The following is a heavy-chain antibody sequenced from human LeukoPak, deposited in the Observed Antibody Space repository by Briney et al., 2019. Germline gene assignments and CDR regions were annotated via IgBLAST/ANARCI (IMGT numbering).Heavy chain of an antibody. V-gene: IGHV3-23*01. CDR3: AKGRDYGDSKDAFDI. CDR2: ISGSGGST. D-gene: IGHD4-17*01. Sequence: PVGSLRLSCAAPGFTFSSYAMSWVRQAPGKGLEWVSAISGSGGSTYYADSVKGRFTISRDNSKNTLYLQMNSLRAEDTAVYYCAKGRDYGDSKDAFDIWGQRTMVTVSS. J-gene: IGHJ3*02. CDR1: GFTFSSYA.